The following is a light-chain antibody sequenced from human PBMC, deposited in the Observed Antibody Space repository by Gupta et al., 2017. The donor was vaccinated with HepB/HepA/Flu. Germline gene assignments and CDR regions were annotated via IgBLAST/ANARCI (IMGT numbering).Light chain of an antibody. CDR2: AAS. CDR3: QQSYSTPLT. V-gene: IGKV1-39*01. J-gene: IGKJ3*01. CDR1: QSISSY. Sequence: DIQMTQSPSSLSASVGDRVTITCRASQSISSYLNWYQQKPGTAPKLLIYAASSLQSGVPSRLSGSGSGTDFTLTISSLQPEDFATYYCQQSYSTPLTFGAGTKVDIK.